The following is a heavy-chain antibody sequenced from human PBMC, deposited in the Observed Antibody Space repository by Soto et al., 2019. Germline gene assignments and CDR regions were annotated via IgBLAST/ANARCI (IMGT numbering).Heavy chain of an antibody. CDR3: AKGGRYCSGGTCYSNY. V-gene: IGHV3-23*01. J-gene: IGHJ4*02. D-gene: IGHD2-15*01. CDR2: ISGSGGSA. Sequence: EVQLLESGGGLVQPGGSLRLSCEASGFTFSSYAMSWVRQAPGKGLEWVSGISGSGGSAYYADSVKGRFTISRDNAKNTLYLQMNSLRAEDTALYLCAKGGRYCSGGTCYSNYWGQGTLVTVSS. CDR1: GFTFSSYA.